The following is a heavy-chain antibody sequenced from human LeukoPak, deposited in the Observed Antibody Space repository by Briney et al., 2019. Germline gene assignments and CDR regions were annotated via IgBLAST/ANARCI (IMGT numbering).Heavy chain of an antibody. CDR1: VGSFSGYS. CDR3: ARWDSNWFDP. D-gene: IGHD3-22*01. V-gene: IGHV4-34*01. Sequence: AVTLSLTCAVYVGSFSGYSWSWLRQPPGKGLEWIGEMNHSGSTNYNPSLKSRVTISLDTSKNQFSLRLSSVTAADTAVYYCARWDSNWFDPWGQGTLVTASS. CDR2: MNHSGST. J-gene: IGHJ5*02.